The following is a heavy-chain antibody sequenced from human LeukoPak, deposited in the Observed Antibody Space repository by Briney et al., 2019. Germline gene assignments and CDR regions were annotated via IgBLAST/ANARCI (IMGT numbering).Heavy chain of an antibody. CDR3: AKDPAYYYDSSGLFDY. J-gene: IGHJ4*02. Sequence: PGGSLRLSCAASGFTFSSYAMSWVRQAPGKGLEWVSAISGSGGSTYYADSVKGRLTISRDNSKNTLYLQMNSLRAEDTAVYYCAKDPAYYYDSSGLFDYWGQGTLVTVSS. V-gene: IGHV3-23*01. CDR2: ISGSGGST. D-gene: IGHD3-22*01. CDR1: GFTFSSYA.